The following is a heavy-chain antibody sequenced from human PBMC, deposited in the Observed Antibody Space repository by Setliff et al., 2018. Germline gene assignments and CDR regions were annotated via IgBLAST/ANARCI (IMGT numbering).Heavy chain of an antibody. D-gene: IGHD2-2*01. Sequence: ASVKVSCKASGYTFTDYGVTWVRQAPGQGLEWVGWISPYSGNTYYAPKFQGRITMTTDTSTTTAYMELKSLRFDDTAIYYCSRLVRYCTRTSCQRLSGDDYWGQGALVTV. CDR2: ISPYSGNT. J-gene: IGHJ4*02. CDR1: GYTFTDYG. CDR3: SRLVRYCTRTSCQRLSGDDY. V-gene: IGHV1-18*01.